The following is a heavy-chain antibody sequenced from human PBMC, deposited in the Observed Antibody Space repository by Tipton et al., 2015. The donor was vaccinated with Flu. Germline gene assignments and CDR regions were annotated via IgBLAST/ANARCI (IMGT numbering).Heavy chain of an antibody. D-gene: IGHD2-15*01. V-gene: IGHV4-59*12. CDR2: IYYSGST. CDR1: GGSISSYY. Sequence: TLSLTCTVSGGSISSYYWCWIRQPPGKGLEWIGYIYYSGSTNYNPSLKSRVTISVDTSKDQFSLNLSSVTAADTAEYYCARACGSGGNRWFDPWGQGALVTVSS. CDR3: ARACGSGGNRWFDP. J-gene: IGHJ5*02.